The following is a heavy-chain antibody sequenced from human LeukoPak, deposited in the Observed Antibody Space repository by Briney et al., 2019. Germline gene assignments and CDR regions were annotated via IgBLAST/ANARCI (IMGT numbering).Heavy chain of an antibody. CDR2: INERGDIT. Sequence: PGGSLRLSCVASAFTFSKHPMSWVRQAPGNGLELVSAINERGDITKYADSVMRRFTISRDNSMNTLYLQMNSPRAEDTAVYYCARGDDISPGRVLEYWGRGTLVTVSS. CDR1: AFTFSKHP. V-gene: IGHV3-23*01. J-gene: IGHJ4*02. D-gene: IGHD3-9*01. CDR3: ARGDDISPGRVLEY.